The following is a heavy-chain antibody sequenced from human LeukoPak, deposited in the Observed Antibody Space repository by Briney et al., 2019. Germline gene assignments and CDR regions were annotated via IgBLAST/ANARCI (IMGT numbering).Heavy chain of an antibody. Sequence: GGSLRLSCTASGLLFGDYAMTWVRQAPGKGLEWVAVISYDGSNKYYADSVKGRFTISRDNSKNTLYLQMNSLRAEDTAVYYCARGPLPGGFDYWGQGTLVTVSS. V-gene: IGHV3-30*04. D-gene: IGHD1-14*01. J-gene: IGHJ4*02. CDR1: GLLFGDYA. CDR3: ARGPLPGGFDY. CDR2: ISYDGSNK.